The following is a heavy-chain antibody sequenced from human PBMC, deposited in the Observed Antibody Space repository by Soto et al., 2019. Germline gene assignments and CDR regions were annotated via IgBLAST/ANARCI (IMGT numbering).Heavy chain of an antibody. D-gene: IGHD6-19*01. CDR1: SGSITSSNW. J-gene: IGHJ4*02. CDR3: AGGAVAGTSPAY. V-gene: IGHV4-4*02. Sequence: QVQLQESGPGLVEPSGTLSLTCAVSSGSITSSNWWSWVRQPPGKGLEWIGEIYHSGSTNYNPSLKSRVTISVDKSKNVFSLKLSSVTAADTAMYYCAGGAVAGTSPAYWGQGTLVTVSS. CDR2: IYHSGST.